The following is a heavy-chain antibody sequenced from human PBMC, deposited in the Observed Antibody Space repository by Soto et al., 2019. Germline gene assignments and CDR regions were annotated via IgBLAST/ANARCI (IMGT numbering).Heavy chain of an antibody. Sequence: QVQLVQSGAEVKKPGSSVKVSCKASGGTFSSYAISWVRQAPGQGLEWWGGIIPIFGTPNYAQKFQGRVTITADESTSTAYMELSSLRSEDTAVYYCARGLGYCSGGSCYSDYYYYGMDVWGQGTTVTVSS. CDR2: IIPIFGTP. D-gene: IGHD2-15*01. CDR1: GGTFSSYA. J-gene: IGHJ6*02. CDR3: ARGLGYCSGGSCYSDYYYYGMDV. V-gene: IGHV1-69*01.